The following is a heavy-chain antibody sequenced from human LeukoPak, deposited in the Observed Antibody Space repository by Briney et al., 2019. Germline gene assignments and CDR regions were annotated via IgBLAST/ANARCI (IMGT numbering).Heavy chain of an antibody. CDR2: MNPNSGNT. Sequence: ASVKVSCKASGYTFTSYDINWVRQATGQGLEWMGWMNPNSGNTGYAQEFQGRVTMTRNTSISTAYMELSSLRSEDTAVYYCARTYYDSSIPFDYWGQGTLVTVSS. V-gene: IGHV1-8*01. D-gene: IGHD3-22*01. CDR3: ARTYYDSSIPFDY. CDR1: GYTFTSYD. J-gene: IGHJ4*02.